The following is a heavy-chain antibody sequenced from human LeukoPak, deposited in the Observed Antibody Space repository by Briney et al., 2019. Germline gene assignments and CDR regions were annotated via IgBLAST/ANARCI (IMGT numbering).Heavy chain of an antibody. CDR1: GGSVTSYY. D-gene: IGHD6-13*01. CDR2: IYYSAST. V-gene: IGHV4-59*02. J-gene: IGHJ6*02. CDR3: ARDRGSSRNNYYYGMDV. Sequence: PPQTLSLTCTLSGGSVTSYYWSWIRQPPGQGLEWMGYIYYSASTTYNPSLKSRVTISVDTSKNQFPLKLSSVTAAGTAVYYCARDRGSSRNNYYYGMDVWGQGTTVTVSS.